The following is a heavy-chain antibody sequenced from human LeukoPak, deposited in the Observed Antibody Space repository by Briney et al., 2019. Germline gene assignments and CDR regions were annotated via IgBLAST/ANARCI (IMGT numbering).Heavy chain of an antibody. CDR3: ARGGPRGNTAMVLTY. J-gene: IGHJ4*02. D-gene: IGHD5-18*01. CDR2: INPSDGST. CDR1: GYTFISYD. V-gene: IGHV1-46*01. Sequence: GASVKVSCKASGYTFISYDINWVRQAPGQGLEWMGIINPSDGSTIYTQEFQGRVTMTRDTSTSTVYMELSSLRSEDTALYYCARGGPRGNTAMVLTYWGQGTLVTVSS.